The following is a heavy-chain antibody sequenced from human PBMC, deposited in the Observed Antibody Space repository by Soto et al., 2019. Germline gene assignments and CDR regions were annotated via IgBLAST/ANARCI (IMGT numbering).Heavy chain of an antibody. CDR3: ARGVDFWSGYYTPFDY. CDR1: GFTFTNYA. Sequence: PGGSLILSWAASGFTFTNYAMGWVLQAPGKGLEWVSAISSRGSSTYYADSVKGRFTISRDNAQNTLYLQMNSLRAEDTAVYYCARGVDFWSGYYTPFDYRGQGTLVTVSS. J-gene: IGHJ4*02. V-gene: IGHV3-23*01. D-gene: IGHD3-3*01. CDR2: ISSRGSST.